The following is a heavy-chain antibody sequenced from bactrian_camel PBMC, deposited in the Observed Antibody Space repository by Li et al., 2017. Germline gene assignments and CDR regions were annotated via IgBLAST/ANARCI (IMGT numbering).Heavy chain of an antibody. D-gene: IGHD3*01. Sequence: HVQLVESGGGSVQVGGSLILSCAANRYTYNSNCLGWYRQAPGMEREGVAAIYTGSGRTVYADSVKGRFTISQDNAKRTVSLQMTSLQPEDTTMYYCAADEVCYSGSWRAINWGQGTQVTVS. CDR2: IYTGSGRT. J-gene: IGHJ4*01. V-gene: IGHV3S54*01. CDR3: AADEVCYSGSWRAIN. CDR1: RYTYNSNC.